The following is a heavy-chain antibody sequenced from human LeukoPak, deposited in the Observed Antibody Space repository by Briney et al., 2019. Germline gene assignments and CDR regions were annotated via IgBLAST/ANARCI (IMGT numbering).Heavy chain of an antibody. Sequence: SETLSLTCAVSGYSISSGYYWGWIRQPPGKGLGWIGSIYHSGSTYYNPSLKSRVTISVDTSKNQFSLKLSSVTAADTAVYYCARLRSLGSSGYYYMDVWGKGTTVTVSS. V-gene: IGHV4-38-2*01. CDR1: GYSISSGYY. CDR3: ARLRSLGSSGYYYMDV. CDR2: IYHSGST. D-gene: IGHD6-6*01. J-gene: IGHJ6*03.